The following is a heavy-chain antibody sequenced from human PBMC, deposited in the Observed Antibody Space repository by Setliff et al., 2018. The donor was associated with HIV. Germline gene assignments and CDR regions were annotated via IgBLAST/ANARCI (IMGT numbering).Heavy chain of an antibody. CDR2: SYSGNGNT. CDR3: ARHRITMIVVVMRGYFDY. Sequence: ASVKVSCKASGYTFTSYAIHWVRQAPGQRLEWMVGSYSGNGNTGYAQKFQGRVTMTRDTSTSTAYMELSSQRSEDIDVYYCARHRITMIVVVMRGYFDYWGQGTLVTVSS. J-gene: IGHJ4*02. D-gene: IGHD3-22*01. CDR1: GYTFTSYA. V-gene: IGHV1-3*02.